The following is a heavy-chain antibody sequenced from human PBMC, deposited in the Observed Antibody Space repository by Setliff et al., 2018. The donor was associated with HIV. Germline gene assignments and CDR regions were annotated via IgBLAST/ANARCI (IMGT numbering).Heavy chain of an antibody. J-gene: IGHJ4*02. CDR3: VRDGNVGWNDLDY. CDR2: IKQDGSEK. Sequence: GGSLRLSCAASGFIFSDHWMTWVRQAPGKGLEWVANIKQDGSEKYYVDSVKGRFTISRDNVKNSLYLQMNSLRAEDTAIYFCVRDGNVGWNDLDYWGQRTLVTVSS. D-gene: IGHD1-1*01. CDR1: GFIFSDHW. V-gene: IGHV3-7*03.